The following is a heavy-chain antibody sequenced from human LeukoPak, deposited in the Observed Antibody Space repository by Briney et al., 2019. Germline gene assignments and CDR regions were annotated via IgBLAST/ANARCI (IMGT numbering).Heavy chain of an antibody. Sequence: ASVKVSCKASGYTFTSYGISWVRQAPGQGLEWMGWINPNSGGTNYAQKFQGRVTMTRDTSISTAYMELSRLRSDDTAVYYCASPALNYYDSSGYYYYYYMDVWGKGTTVTVSS. CDR2: INPNSGGT. D-gene: IGHD3-22*01. V-gene: IGHV1-2*02. CDR1: GYTFTSYG. J-gene: IGHJ6*03. CDR3: ASPALNYYDSSGYYYYYYMDV.